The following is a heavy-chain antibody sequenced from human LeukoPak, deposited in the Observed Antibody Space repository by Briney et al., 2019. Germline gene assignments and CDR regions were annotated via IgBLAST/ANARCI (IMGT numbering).Heavy chain of an antibody. Sequence: KPSQTLSLTCAVSGYSISSSYYWGWIRQPPEKGLEWIGSIYHSGSTYYNPSFKSRVTISVDTSRNQFSLKLRSVTAADTAVYYCARGVTSISRGSYGYWGQGTLVTVSS. D-gene: IGHD3-16*01. J-gene: IGHJ4*02. CDR2: IYHSGST. CDR1: GYSISSSYY. V-gene: IGHV4-38-2*01. CDR3: ARGVTSISRGSYGY.